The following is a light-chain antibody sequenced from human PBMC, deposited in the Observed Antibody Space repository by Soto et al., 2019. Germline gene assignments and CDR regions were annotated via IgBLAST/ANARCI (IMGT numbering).Light chain of an antibody. V-gene: IGLV2-14*01. CDR1: SSDVGAYRY. J-gene: IGLJ3*02. CDR3: SSYTTTTAWV. CDR2: EVS. Sequence: QSALTKPASVSGSPGQSITISCTGSSSDVGAYRYVSWFQQHPGRAPKLIIYEVSNRPSGVSDRFSGSKSANTASLTISGLKAEDEADYHCSSYTTTTAWVFGGGTKLTVL.